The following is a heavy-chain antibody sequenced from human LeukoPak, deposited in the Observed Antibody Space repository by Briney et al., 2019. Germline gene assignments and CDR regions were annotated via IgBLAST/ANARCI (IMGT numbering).Heavy chain of an antibody. CDR2: IYYSGST. D-gene: IGHD3-10*01. J-gene: IGHJ4*02. CDR3: AREPGGYFGY. Sequence: SETLSLTCTVSGGSISSSSYYWGWIRQPPGKGLEWIGYIYYSGSTNYNPSLKSRVTISVDTSKNQFSLKLSSVTAADTAVYYCAREPGGYFGYWGQGTLVTVSS. V-gene: IGHV4-61*01. CDR1: GGSISSSSYY.